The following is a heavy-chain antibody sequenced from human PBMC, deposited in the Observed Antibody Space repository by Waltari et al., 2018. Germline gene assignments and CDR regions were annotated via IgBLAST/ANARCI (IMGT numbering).Heavy chain of an antibody. CDR1: GGTFSSYA. D-gene: IGHD2-2*01. CDR3: AIRTKHYCSSTSCYPTFDY. Sequence: QVQLVQSGAEVKKPGSSVKVSCKASGGTFSSYAISWVRPAPGQGLEWMGGIIPIFGTANYAQKFQGRVTITADESTSTAYMELSSLRSEDTAVYYCAIRTKHYCSSTSCYPTFDYWGQGTLVTVSS. J-gene: IGHJ4*02. CDR2: IIPIFGTA. V-gene: IGHV1-69*12.